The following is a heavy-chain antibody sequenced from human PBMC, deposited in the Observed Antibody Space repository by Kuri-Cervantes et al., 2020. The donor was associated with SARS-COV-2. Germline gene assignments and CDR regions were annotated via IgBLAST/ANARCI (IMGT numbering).Heavy chain of an antibody. CDR2: IIPIFGTA. CDR1: GYTFTGYY. J-gene: IGHJ5*02. V-gene: IGHV1-69*05. D-gene: IGHD6-13*01. Sequence: SVKVSCKASGYTFTGYYMHWVRQAPGQGLEWMGGIIPIFGTANYAQKFQGRVTITTDESTSTAYMELNSLRAGDTAVYYCARGSSNSWYNWFDPWGQGTLVTVSS. CDR3: ARGSSNSWYNWFDP.